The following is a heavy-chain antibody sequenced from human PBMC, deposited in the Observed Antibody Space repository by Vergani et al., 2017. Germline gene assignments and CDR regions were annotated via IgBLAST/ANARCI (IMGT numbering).Heavy chain of an antibody. CDR3: AREDSYYYDSSGYYTPSRYFDL. Sequence: QVQLQESGPGLVKPSETLSLTCSVSGDSMNTYYWTWIRQPPGKGLEWIGYIYDSGDTKYNPSLKSRVTMSLDTSKNQFSLNLYSVTAADTAVYYCAREDSYYYDSSGYYTPSRYFDLWGRGTLVTVSS. D-gene: IGHD3-22*01. V-gene: IGHV4-59*01. CDR1: GDSMNTYY. CDR2: IYDSGDT. J-gene: IGHJ2*01.